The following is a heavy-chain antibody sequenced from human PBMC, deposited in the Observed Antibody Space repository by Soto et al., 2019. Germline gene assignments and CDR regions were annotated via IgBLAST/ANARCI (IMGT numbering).Heavy chain of an antibody. CDR2: IYSGGAT. J-gene: IGHJ4*02. Sequence: EVQLVESGGGLIQPGGSLRLSCVVSGFTVSSNYMSWVRQAPGKRLEWVSLIYSGGATYYADSVKGRFTISRDNSKNTLYLQMNSLRADDTAVYYCARGLGNGDYGDPGDYWGQGTLVTVSS. CDR3: ARGLGNGDYGDPGDY. V-gene: IGHV3-53*01. D-gene: IGHD4-17*01. CDR1: GFTVSSNY.